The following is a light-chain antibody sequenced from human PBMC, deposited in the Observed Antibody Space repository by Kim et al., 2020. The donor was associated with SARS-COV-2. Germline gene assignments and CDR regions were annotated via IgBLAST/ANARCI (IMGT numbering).Light chain of an antibody. CDR1: KLGDKY. CDR3: QAWDSSTTYV. CDR2: QDS. Sequence: SYELTRPPSVSVSPGQTASITCSGDKLGDKYACWYQQKPGQSPVLVIYQDSKRPSGIPERFSGSNSGNTATLTISGTQAMDEADYYCQAWDSSTTYVFGG. V-gene: IGLV3-1*01. J-gene: IGLJ2*01.